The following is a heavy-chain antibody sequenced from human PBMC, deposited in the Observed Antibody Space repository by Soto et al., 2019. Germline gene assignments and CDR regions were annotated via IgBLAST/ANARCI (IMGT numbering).Heavy chain of an antibody. Sequence: GGSLRLSCAASGFTFSDYYMSWIRQAPGKGLEWVSYISGSSSSTNQADSVRGRFTIFRDNAKNSLYLQMNSLRADDTAVYYCARVRAVAGSLYLWDYWGQGTLVTVSS. CDR3: ARVRAVAGSLYLWDY. J-gene: IGHJ4*02. V-gene: IGHV3-11*06. CDR1: GFTFSDYY. CDR2: ISGSSSST. D-gene: IGHD6-19*01.